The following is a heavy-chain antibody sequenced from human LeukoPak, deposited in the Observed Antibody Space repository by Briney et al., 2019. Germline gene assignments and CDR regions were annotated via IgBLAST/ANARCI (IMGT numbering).Heavy chain of an antibody. D-gene: IGHD3-16*02. Sequence: SETLSLTCAVSGGSFSGYYWTWIRQPPGKGLEWIGEINHSGSANYNPSLMSRVTISLDTSKNHFSLNLSSVTAADTAVYYCARGLTYDYVWGSYRRNWFDPWGQGTLVTVSS. V-gene: IGHV4-34*01. CDR2: INHSGSA. CDR3: ARGLTYDYVWGSYRRNWFDP. J-gene: IGHJ5*02. CDR1: GGSFSGYY.